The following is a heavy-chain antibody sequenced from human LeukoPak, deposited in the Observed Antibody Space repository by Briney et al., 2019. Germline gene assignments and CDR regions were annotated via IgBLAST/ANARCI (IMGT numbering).Heavy chain of an antibody. CDR2: IHYSGST. Sequence: SETLSLTCAVSGGSISTNIYYWAWIRQPPGGGLQWIGNIHYSGSTYYNPSLKSRVTISVDTSTNEFSLKLRSLTAAGTAFYYCARASFRSRGYHYYMDVWGKGTTVTVSS. J-gene: IGHJ6*03. V-gene: IGHV4-39*07. CDR1: GGSISTNIYY. CDR3: ARASFRSRGYHYYMDV. D-gene: IGHD6-25*01.